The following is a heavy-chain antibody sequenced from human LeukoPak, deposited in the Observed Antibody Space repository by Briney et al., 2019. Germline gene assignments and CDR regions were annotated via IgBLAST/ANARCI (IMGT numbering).Heavy chain of an antibody. CDR1: GGSISSGDYY. Sequence: SQTLSLTCTVSGGSISSGDYYWSWIRQPPGKGLEWIGYIYYSGSTNYNPSLKSRVTISVDTSKNQFSLKLSSVTAADTAVYYCARVRPLVGATSADAFDIWGQGTMVTVSS. CDR3: ARVRPLVGATSADAFDI. J-gene: IGHJ3*02. CDR2: IYYSGST. V-gene: IGHV4-61*08. D-gene: IGHD1-26*01.